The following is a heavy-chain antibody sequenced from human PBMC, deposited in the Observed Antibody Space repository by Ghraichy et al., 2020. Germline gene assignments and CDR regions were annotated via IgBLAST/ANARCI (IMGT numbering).Heavy chain of an antibody. V-gene: IGHV3-30*18. J-gene: IGHJ3*01. CDR3: AKAWWGHDFWRGYGHHDARDV. CDR1: GFSFSNHG. D-gene: IGHD3-3*01. CDR2: ISHDASNK. Sequence: LSLTCAASGFSFSNHGMHWIRQAPGKGLEWVAFISHDASNKYYGDSVKGRFTISRDNSKNTLSVQMNSLRREDTGVYYCAKAWWGHDFWRGYGHHDARDVWGQGTTVTVYS.